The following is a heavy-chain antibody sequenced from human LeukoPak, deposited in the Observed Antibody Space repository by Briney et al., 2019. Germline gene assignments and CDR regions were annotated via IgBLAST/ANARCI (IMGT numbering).Heavy chain of an antibody. CDR2: ISAYNGNT. CDR3: ARVHTYYYGSGSYYKSFDY. Sequence: ASVKVSCKASGYTFTSYGISWVRQAPGQGLEWMGWISAYNGNTNYAQKLQGRVTMTRDTSISTAYMELSRLRSDDTAVYYCARVHTYYYGSGSYYKSFDYWGQGTLVTVSS. D-gene: IGHD3-10*01. J-gene: IGHJ4*02. V-gene: IGHV1-18*01. CDR1: GYTFTSYG.